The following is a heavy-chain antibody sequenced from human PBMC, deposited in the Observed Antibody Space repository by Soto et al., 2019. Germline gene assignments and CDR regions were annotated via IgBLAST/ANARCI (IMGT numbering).Heavy chain of an antibody. Sequence: QVQLVQSGAEVKKPGSSVKVSCKASGGTSSSYAISWVRQAPGQGLEWMGGIIPFLGTANYAQKFQGRVTITADESTSTAYMELSSLRSEDTVVYYCARGGMRWLRSRHFDYWGQGTLVTVSS. D-gene: IGHD5-12*01. CDR1: GGTSSSYA. CDR2: IIPFLGTA. J-gene: IGHJ4*02. CDR3: ARGGMRWLRSRHFDY. V-gene: IGHV1-69*12.